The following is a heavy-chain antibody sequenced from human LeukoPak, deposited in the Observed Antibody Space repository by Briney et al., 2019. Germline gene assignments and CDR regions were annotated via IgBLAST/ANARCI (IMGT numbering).Heavy chain of an antibody. D-gene: IGHD5-24*01. CDR1: GYTFTSYY. V-gene: IGHV1-46*01. CDR3: ARDGGDGYNSSPKDY. Sequence: ASVKVSCKASGYTFTSYYMHWVRQAPGQGLEWMGIINPSGGSTSYAQKFQGRVTMTRDTSTSTVYMELSSLRSEDTAVYYCARDGGDGYNSSPKDYWGQGTLVTVYS. CDR2: INPSGGST. J-gene: IGHJ4*02.